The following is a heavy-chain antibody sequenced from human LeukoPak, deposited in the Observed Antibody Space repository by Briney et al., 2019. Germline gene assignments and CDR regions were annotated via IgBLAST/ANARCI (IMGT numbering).Heavy chain of an antibody. CDR3: ARDMAYGDYGD. CDR2: INNDGSTT. Sequence: PGGSLRLSCAASGFTFSSHWMHWVRQTPGKGLVWVSRINNDGSTTNYADSVKGRFSISRDNSKNTLYLQMNSLRAGDTALYYCARDMAYGDYGDWGQGTLVTVSS. D-gene: IGHD4-17*01. CDR1: GFTFSSHW. V-gene: IGHV3-74*01. J-gene: IGHJ4*02.